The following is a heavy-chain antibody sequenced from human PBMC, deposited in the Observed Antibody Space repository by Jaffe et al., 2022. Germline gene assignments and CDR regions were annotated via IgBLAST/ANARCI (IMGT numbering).Heavy chain of an antibody. V-gene: IGHV4-38-2*01. D-gene: IGHD2-2*01. CDR1: GYSISSGYY. Sequence: QVQLQESGPGLVKPSETLSLTCAVSGYSISSGYYWGWIRQPPGKGLEWIGSIYHSGSTYYNPSLKSRVTISVDTSKNQFSLKLSSVTAADTAVYYCARSKRIVVVPAADYGDYVYFDYWGQGTLVTVSS. J-gene: IGHJ4*02. CDR2: IYHSGST. CDR3: ARSKRIVVVPAADYGDYVYFDY.